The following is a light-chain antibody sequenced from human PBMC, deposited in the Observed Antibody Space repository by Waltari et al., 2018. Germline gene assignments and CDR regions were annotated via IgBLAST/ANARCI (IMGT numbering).Light chain of an antibody. CDR2: EDT. CDR1: NLGNKF. J-gene: IGLJ2*01. CDR3: QAWDSSTVV. Sequence: SYEVTQPPSVSVSPGQTASITCSGDNLGNKFVCWYQQTPGQSPVLVIYEDTKRPSGIPERFSGSNSGNTATLTISGTQAMDEADYYCQAWDSSTVVFGGGTKLTVL. V-gene: IGLV3-1*01.